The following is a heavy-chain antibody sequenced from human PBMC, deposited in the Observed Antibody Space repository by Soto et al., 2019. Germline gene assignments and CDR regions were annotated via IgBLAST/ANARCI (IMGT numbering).Heavy chain of an antibody. CDR2: VNPILSMS. CDR1: GDTFNFYS. Sequence: QVQLVQSGAEVKRPGSSVKVSCKASGDTFNFYSINWVRQAPGVGLEWVGRVNPILSMSNYAQRFQGRVTMTADKSTSTAYTELRSLRSEDTAIYYCASSYGSGYRAFHYWGQGALVTVSS. CDR3: ASSYGSGYRAFHY. J-gene: IGHJ4*02. D-gene: IGHD3-10*01. V-gene: IGHV1-69*02.